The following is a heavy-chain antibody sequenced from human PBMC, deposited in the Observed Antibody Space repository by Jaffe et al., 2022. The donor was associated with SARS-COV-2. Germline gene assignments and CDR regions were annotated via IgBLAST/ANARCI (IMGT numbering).Heavy chain of an antibody. CDR3: TTDVVGQLWSPVGY. CDR1: GFTFSNAW. J-gene: IGHJ4*02. Sequence: EVQLVESGGGLVKPGGSLRLSCAASGFTFSNAWMSWVRQAPGKGLEWVGRIKSKTDGGTTDYAAPVKGRFTISRDDSKNTLYLQMNSLKTEDTAVYYCTTDVVGQLWSPVGYWGQGTLVTVSS. V-gene: IGHV3-15*01. D-gene: IGHD5-18*01. CDR2: IKSKTDGGTT.